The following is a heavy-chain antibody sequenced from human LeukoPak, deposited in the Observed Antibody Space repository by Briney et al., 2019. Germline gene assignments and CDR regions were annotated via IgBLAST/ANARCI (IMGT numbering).Heavy chain of an antibody. J-gene: IGHJ4*02. CDR2: IHPKSGDT. Sequence: ASVRVSSMTSGYTFTVHYFHWLRQAPGQGLEWMGWIHPKSGDTNYAERFQGRVSLSRDTAISTAYMEMSSLRSDEPAVHYCARDHHWEPDYWGQGTLVSVSS. CDR1: GYTFTVHY. V-gene: IGHV1-2*02. CDR3: ARDHHWEPDY. D-gene: IGHD1-14*01.